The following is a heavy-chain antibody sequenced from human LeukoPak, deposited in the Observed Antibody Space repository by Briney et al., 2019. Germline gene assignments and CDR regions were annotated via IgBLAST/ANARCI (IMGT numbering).Heavy chain of an antibody. CDR1: GFTFSNAW. CDR3: ARDKAVAGFGEIDY. J-gene: IGHJ4*02. V-gene: IGHV3-11*01. D-gene: IGHD6-19*01. Sequence: GGSLRLSCAASGFTFSNAWMSWVRQAPGKGLEWVSHISSRGSTIYYADSVKGRFTISRDNAKNSLYLQMNSLRAEDTAVYYCARDKAVAGFGEIDYWGQGTLVTVSS. CDR2: ISSRGSTI.